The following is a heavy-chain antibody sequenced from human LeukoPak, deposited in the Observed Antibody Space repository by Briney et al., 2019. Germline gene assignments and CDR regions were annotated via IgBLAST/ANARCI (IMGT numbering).Heavy chain of an antibody. Sequence: ASMKVSCRTSGYTFTSHGITWVRQAPGQGLEWMGWISGYNGDTIYAQKFQGRVTMTTETSTSTAYMEVWSLRSDDTAVYYCARHVDVSGGSDDAFDIWGQGTMVTVSS. V-gene: IGHV1-18*01. CDR3: ARHVDVSGGSDDAFDI. D-gene: IGHD2-15*01. CDR1: GYTFTSHG. CDR2: ISGYNGDT. J-gene: IGHJ3*02.